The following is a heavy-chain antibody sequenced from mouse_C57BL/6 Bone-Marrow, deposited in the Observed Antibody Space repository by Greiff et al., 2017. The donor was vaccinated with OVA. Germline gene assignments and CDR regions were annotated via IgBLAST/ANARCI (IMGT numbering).Heavy chain of an antibody. J-gene: IGHJ3*01. V-gene: IGHV3-6*01. CDR2: ISYDGSN. CDR3: ATMVTTGGSFAY. Sequence: EVQLVESGPGLVKPSQSLSLTCSVTGYSITSGYYWNWIRQFPGNKLEWMGYISYDGSNNYNPSLKNRISITRDTSKNQFFLKLNSVTTEDTATYYCATMVTTGGSFAYWGQGTLVTVSA. D-gene: IGHD2-2*01. CDR1: GYSITSGYY.